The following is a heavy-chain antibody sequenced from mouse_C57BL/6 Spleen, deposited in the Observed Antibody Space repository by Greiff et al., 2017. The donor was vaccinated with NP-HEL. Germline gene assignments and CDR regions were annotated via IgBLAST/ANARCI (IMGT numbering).Heavy chain of an antibody. J-gene: IGHJ1*03. CDR2: INPNNGGT. V-gene: IGHV1-26*01. CDR1: GYTFTDYY. Sequence: EVQLQQSGPELVKPGASVKISCKASGYTFTDYYMNWVKQSHGKSLEWIGDINPNNGGTSYNQKFKGKATLTVDKSSSTAYMELRSLTSEDSAVYYCARRGSYYDGSSYWYFDVWGTGTTVTVSS. CDR3: ARRGSYYDGSSYWYFDV. D-gene: IGHD1-1*01.